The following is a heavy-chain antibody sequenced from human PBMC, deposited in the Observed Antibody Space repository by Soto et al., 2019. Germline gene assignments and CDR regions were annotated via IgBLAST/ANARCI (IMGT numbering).Heavy chain of an antibody. CDR2: IYHSGST. V-gene: IGHV4-30-2*01. Sequence: QLQLQESGSGLVKPSQTLSLTCAVSGGSISSGGYSWSWIRQPPGKGLEWIGYIYHSGSTYYNPSLKIRVTISVDRSKNQFALKLSSVTAADTAVDYCARAQGAGATDYWGQGTLVTVSS. CDR1: GGSISSGGYS. J-gene: IGHJ4*02. D-gene: IGHD3-10*01. CDR3: ARAQGAGATDY.